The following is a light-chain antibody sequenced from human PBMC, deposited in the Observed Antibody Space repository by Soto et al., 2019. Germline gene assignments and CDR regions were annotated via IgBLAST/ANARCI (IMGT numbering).Light chain of an antibody. CDR1: RPINTW. J-gene: IGKJ5*01. CDR3: QQYNSYSVT. Sequence: DFQMTQSPSSLSASLGDRVTITCRASRPINTWLAWYQQKPGEAPNLLIYDASILERGVPSRFSGSGSGTEFTLTISGLQPDDFATYYCQQYNSYSVTFGQGTRLEIK. CDR2: DAS. V-gene: IGKV1-5*01.